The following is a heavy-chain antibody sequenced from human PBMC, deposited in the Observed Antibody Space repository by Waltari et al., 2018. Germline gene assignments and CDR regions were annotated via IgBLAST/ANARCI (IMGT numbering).Heavy chain of an antibody. D-gene: IGHD3-16*01. CDR1: GYIFSNSG. CDR2: ISGYNGDA. CDR3: ARDDVDSSAFGGF. Sequence: QLVQSGAEVKKPGASVTVSCKGSGYIFSNSGVTWVRQAPGQGLAWMGWISGYNGDAKYEEKFEGRVTMTRDTSTSTAYMEIRGLRSDDTAVYFCARDDVDSSAFGGFWGQGTQVTVSS. J-gene: IGHJ4*02. V-gene: IGHV1-18*01.